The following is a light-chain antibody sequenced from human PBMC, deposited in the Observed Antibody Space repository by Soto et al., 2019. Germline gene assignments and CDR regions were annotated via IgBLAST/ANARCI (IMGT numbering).Light chain of an antibody. J-gene: IGKJ4*01. CDR1: QSVSSSY. Sequence: EIVLTQSPGTLSLSPGERATLSCRASQSVSSSYLAWYQQKPGQPPRLLIYGAYSRATGIPDRFSGSGSGTDFTLTTTRLEPEDFAVYYCQHYRTSFGGGTKVEIK. CDR3: QHYRTS. CDR2: GAY. V-gene: IGKV3-20*01.